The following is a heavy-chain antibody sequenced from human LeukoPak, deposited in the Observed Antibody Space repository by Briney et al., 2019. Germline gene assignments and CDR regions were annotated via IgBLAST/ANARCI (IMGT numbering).Heavy chain of an antibody. CDR2: IKSKADGGTG. J-gene: IGHJ4*02. V-gene: IGHV3-15*07. D-gene: IGHD3-10*01. CDR1: GFTFSNAW. Sequence: PGGSLRLSCAASGFTFSNAWMNWVRQAPGKGLEWVGRIKSKADGGTGDYAAPVQGRFTISRDDSKNTLYPQMNGLKTEDTAVYYCTTLGQKMVPPYWGQGTLVTVSS. CDR3: TTLGQKMVPPY.